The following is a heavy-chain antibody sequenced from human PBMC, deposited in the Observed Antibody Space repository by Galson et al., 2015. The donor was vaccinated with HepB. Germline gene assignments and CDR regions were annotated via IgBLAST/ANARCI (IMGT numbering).Heavy chain of an antibody. D-gene: IGHD6-13*01. V-gene: IGHV3-73*01. J-gene: IGHJ4*02. Sequence: SLRLSCAASGFTFSGSAMHWVRQTSGKGLEWVGRIGSKAYNYATSCVASLKGRFIISRDDSKNTAYLHMISLKIEDTAVYYCARLGDLSGYSSRWGQGTLVTVSS. CDR1: GFTFSGSA. CDR3: ARLGDLSGYSSR. CDR2: IGSKAYNYAT.